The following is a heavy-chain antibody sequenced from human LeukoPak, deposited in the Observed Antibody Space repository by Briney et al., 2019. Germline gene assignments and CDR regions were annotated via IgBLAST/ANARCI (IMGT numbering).Heavy chain of an antibody. Sequence: PSETLSLTCTVSGGSISSSSYYWGWIRQPPGKGLEWIGSIYYSGSTYYNPSLKSRVTISVDTSKNQFSLKLSSVTAADTAVYYCARDWVYSYGNYYGMDVWGQGTTVTVSS. CDR1: GGSISSSSYY. CDR3: ARDWVYSYGNYYGMDV. J-gene: IGHJ6*02. CDR2: IYYSGST. V-gene: IGHV4-39*07. D-gene: IGHD5-18*01.